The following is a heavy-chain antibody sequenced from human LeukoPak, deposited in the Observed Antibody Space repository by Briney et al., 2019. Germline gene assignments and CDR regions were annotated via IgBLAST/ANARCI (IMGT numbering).Heavy chain of an antibody. J-gene: IGHJ5*02. CDR1: GGSISSYY. Sequence: SETLSLTCTVSGGSISSYYWSWIRQPPGKGLEWIGYIYYSGSTNYNPSPKSRVTISVDTSKNQFSLKPSSVTAADTAVYYCARHLVVPAAMREGYWFDPWGQGTLVTVSS. D-gene: IGHD2-2*01. CDR2: IYYSGST. CDR3: ARHLVVPAAMREGYWFDP. V-gene: IGHV4-59*08.